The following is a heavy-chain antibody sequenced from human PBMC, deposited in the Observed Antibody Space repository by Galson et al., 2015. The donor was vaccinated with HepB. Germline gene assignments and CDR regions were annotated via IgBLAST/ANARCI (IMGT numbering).Heavy chain of an antibody. Sequence: SLRLSCAASGFTFGSYAMSWVRQTPGKGLEWVSGITGSGDRSYPEESGGVRFTISRDNSKNTLYPQMNSLRAEDTAIYYCARAYDFWSGPIPVDYWGQGSLVTVSS. V-gene: IGHV3-23*01. CDR2: ITGSGDRS. J-gene: IGHJ4*02. CDR1: GFTFGSYA. CDR3: ARAYDFWSGPIPVDY. D-gene: IGHD3-3*01.